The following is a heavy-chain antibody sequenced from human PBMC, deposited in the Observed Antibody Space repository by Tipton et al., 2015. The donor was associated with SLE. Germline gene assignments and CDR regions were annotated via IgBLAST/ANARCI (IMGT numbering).Heavy chain of an antibody. Sequence: QSGPEVKKPGASVKVSCKASGYTFTSYDINWVRQATGQGLEWMGWMNPNSGNTGYAQKFQGRVTMTRNTSVSTAYMELSSLRSEDTAVYYCARGEYGSGSYIGDAVDNWGQGTMVTVSS. J-gene: IGHJ3*02. V-gene: IGHV1-8*02. CDR3: ARGEYGSGSYIGDAVDN. CDR2: MNPNSGNT. D-gene: IGHD3-10*01. CDR1: GYTFTSYD.